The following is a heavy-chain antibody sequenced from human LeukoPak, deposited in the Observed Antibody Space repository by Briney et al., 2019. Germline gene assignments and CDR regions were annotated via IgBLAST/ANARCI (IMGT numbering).Heavy chain of an antibody. CDR3: AKFLPTHIVVANYYFDY. D-gene: IGHD2-21*01. J-gene: IGHJ4*02. CDR2: ISGSGGST. CDR1: GFTFSSYA. V-gene: IGHV3-23*01. Sequence: GGSLRLSCAASGFTFSSYAMSWVRQAPGKGLEWVSAISGSGGSTYYADSVKGRFTISRDNSKNTLYLQMNSLRAENTAVYYCAKFLPTHIVVANYYFDYWGQGTLVTVSS.